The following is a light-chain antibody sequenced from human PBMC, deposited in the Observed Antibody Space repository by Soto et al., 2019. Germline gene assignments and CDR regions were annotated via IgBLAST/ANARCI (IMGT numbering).Light chain of an antibody. J-gene: IGLJ2*01. Sequence: QSALTKPASVSGSPGQSITISCTATSSDVSGYNFVSWYQQHPGKAPKLMIYDFNNRPSGVSDRFSGSKSGNTASLTISGLQAEDEADYYCSSYTRSSTQVFGGGTKLTVL. CDR2: DFN. CDR3: SSYTRSSTQV. V-gene: IGLV2-14*03. CDR1: SSDVSGYNF.